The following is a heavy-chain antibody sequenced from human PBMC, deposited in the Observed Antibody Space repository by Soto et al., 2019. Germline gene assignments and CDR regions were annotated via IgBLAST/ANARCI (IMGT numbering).Heavy chain of an antibody. CDR2: ISGSGGST. CDR3: AKPQWLDYYGMEV. V-gene: IGHV3-23*01. J-gene: IGHJ6*02. CDR1: GFTFSSYA. Sequence: WGSLRLSCAASGFTFSSYAMSWVRQAPGKGLEWVSAISGSGGSTYYADSVKGRFTISRDNSKNTLYLQMNSLRAEDTAVYYCAKPQWLDYYGMEVWGQGTTVTVSS. D-gene: IGHD6-19*01.